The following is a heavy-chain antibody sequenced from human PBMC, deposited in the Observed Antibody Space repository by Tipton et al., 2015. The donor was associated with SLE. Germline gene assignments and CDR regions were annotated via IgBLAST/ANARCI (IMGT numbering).Heavy chain of an antibody. V-gene: IGHV4-59*11. CDR1: GGSISSHY. J-gene: IGHJ4*02. CDR3: ARDSEQQLVLDY. Sequence: TLSPTCTVSGGSISSHYWTWIRQPPGKGLEWIGYIYYSGSTNYNPSLKSRVTISVDTSKNQFSLKLSSVTAADTAVYYCARDSEQQLVLDYWGQGTLVTVSS. D-gene: IGHD6-13*01. CDR2: IYYSGST.